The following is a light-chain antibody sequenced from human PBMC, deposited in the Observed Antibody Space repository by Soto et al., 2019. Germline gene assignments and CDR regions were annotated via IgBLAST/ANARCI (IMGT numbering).Light chain of an antibody. CDR3: SSYTRSSTYV. CDR1: SSDVGGYNF. Sequence: QSVLTLPASVSGSPGQSITISCTGISSDVGGYNFVSWYQLPPGKAPKLMIYEVSNRPSGVSNRFSGSKSDNTASLTISGLQTEDEADYYCSSYTRSSTYVFGTGTKVTVL. V-gene: IGLV2-14*01. J-gene: IGLJ1*01. CDR2: EVS.